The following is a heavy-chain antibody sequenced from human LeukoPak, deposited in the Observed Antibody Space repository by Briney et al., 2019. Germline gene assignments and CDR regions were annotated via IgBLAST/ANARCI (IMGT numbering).Heavy chain of an antibody. CDR2: INHSGST. V-gene: IGHV4-34*01. D-gene: IGHD3-22*01. CDR1: GGSFSGYY. J-gene: IGHJ5*02. CDR3: ARGQTYYYDSSGYRRFDP. Sequence: SETLSLTCAVYGGSFSGYYWSWIRQPPGKGLEWIGEINHSGSTNYNPSLKSRVTISVDTSKNQFSLKLSSVTAADTAVYYCARGQTYYYDSSGYRRFDPWGQGTLVTVSS.